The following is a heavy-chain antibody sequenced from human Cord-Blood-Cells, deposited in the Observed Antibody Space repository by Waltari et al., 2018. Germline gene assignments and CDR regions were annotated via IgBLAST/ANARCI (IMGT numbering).Heavy chain of an antibody. J-gene: IGHJ3*02. V-gene: IGHV3-49*05. CDR1: GFTFGDYA. D-gene: IGHD7-27*01. CDR2: IRSKAYGGTT. Sequence: GGGLVKPGRSLRLSCTASGFTFGDYAMSWFRQAPGKGLEWVGFIRSKAYGGTTEYAASVKGRFTISRDDSKSIAYLQMNSLKTEDTAVYYCTRDPTSITGDRAFDIWGQGTMVTVSS. CDR3: TRDPTSITGDRAFDI.